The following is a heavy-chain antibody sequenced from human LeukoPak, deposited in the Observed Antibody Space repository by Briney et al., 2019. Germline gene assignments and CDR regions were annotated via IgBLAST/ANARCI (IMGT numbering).Heavy chain of an antibody. D-gene: IGHD6-13*01. CDR1: GGSISSYY. V-gene: IGHV4-59*12. J-gene: IGHJ5*02. CDR3: ARAGSSWYPLWFDP. Sequence: PSETLSLTCSVSGGSISSYYWSWIRQPPGKALEWIGYIYYTGSTKYSPSLKSRVTISVDTSKNQFSLKLSSVTAADTAVYYCARAGSSWYPLWFDPWGQGTLVTVSS. CDR2: IYYTGST.